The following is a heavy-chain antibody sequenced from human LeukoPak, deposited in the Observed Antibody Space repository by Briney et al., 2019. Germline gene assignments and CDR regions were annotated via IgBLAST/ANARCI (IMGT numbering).Heavy chain of an antibody. D-gene: IGHD3-22*01. CDR2: MYYSGST. CDR3: ARPYYYDSRIDP. CDR1: GGSISSGDYY. Sequence: SETLSLTCTVSGGSISSGDYYWSWIRRPPGKGLEWIAYMYYSGSTYYNPSLKSRVTMSADTSKNQLSLKLGSVTAADTAVYYCARPYYYDSRIDPWGQGILVTVSS. V-gene: IGHV4-30-4*01. J-gene: IGHJ5*02.